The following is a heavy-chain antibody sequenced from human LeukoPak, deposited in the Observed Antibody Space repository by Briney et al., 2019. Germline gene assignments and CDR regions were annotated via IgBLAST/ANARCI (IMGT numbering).Heavy chain of an antibody. CDR1: GGSISSSSYY. J-gene: IGHJ6*03. CDR3: ARDHHDSYYMDV. V-gene: IGHV4-39*07. Sequence: SETLSLTCTVSGGSISSSSYYWGWIRQPPGKGLEWIGSIYYSGSTYYNPSLKSRVTISVDTSKNQFSLKLSSVTAAHTAVYYCARDHHDSYYMDVWGKGTTVTVSS. CDR2: IYYSGST.